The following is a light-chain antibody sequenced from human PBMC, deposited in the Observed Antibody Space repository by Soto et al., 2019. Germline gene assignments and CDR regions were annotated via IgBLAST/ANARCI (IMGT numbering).Light chain of an antibody. V-gene: IGKV1-5*03. CDR1: QSISSR. CDR3: QHYNRYSAT. Sequence: DIQITQSPSTLSASVGDRVIITWRASQSISSRLAWYQQKPGKAPKILIYQASSLESGVPFRFSGSASGTEFTLTINSLQPDDFETYYCQHYNRYSATFGQGTKVDIK. J-gene: IGKJ1*01. CDR2: QAS.